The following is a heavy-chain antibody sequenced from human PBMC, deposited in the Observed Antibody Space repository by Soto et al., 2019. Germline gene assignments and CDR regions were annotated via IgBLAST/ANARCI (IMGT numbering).Heavy chain of an antibody. V-gene: IGHV3-33*01. Sequence: QVQLVESGGGVVQPGRSLRLSCAASGFTFSSYGMHWVRQAPGKGLEWVAVIWYDGSNKYYADSVKGRFTISRDNSKNTLYLQMNSLRAEDTAVYYCARVPPVTPVFFDYWGQGTLVTVSS. J-gene: IGHJ4*02. CDR2: IWYDGSNK. CDR3: ARVPPVTPVFFDY. CDR1: GFTFSSYG. D-gene: IGHD4-17*01.